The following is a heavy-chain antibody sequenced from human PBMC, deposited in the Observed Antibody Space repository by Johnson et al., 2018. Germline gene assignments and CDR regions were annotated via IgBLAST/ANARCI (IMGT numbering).Heavy chain of an antibody. V-gene: IGHV3-23*04. Sequence: VQLVQSWGGLVQPGGSLRLSCVASGFTFSNYAMSWVRQAPGKGLEWVSGIGGTGRRPYYADSVKGRFTFPRDNSKNTLYLQMNSLRDEDTALYYCAKALVRGVILVRTPYGMDVWGQGTTVTVSS. D-gene: IGHD3-10*01. CDR3: AKALVRGVILVRTPYGMDV. CDR1: GFTFSNYA. J-gene: IGHJ6*02. CDR2: IGGTGRRP.